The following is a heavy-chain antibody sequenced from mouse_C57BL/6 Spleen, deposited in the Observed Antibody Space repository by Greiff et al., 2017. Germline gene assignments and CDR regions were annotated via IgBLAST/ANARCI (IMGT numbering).Heavy chain of an antibody. CDR2: FYPGSGSI. Sequence: QVQLQQSGAELVKPGASVKLSCKASGYTFTEYTIHWVKQRSGQGLEWLGWFYPGSGSIKYNEKFKDKATLTADKSSSTVYMELSRLTSEDSAVYFCARHEDQGIYYGNYCAMDYWGQGTSVTVSS. J-gene: IGHJ4*01. CDR3: ARHEDQGIYYGNYCAMDY. V-gene: IGHV1-62-2*01. D-gene: IGHD2-1*01. CDR1: GYTFTEYT.